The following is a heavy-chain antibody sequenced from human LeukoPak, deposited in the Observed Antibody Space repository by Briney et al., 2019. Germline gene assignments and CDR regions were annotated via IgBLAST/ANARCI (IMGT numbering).Heavy chain of an antibody. CDR3: ARQYDILTGYYGLEEYYFDY. CDR1: GFPFSDYY. Sequence: GGSLRLSCAASGFPFSDYYMSWIRQAPGKGLGWVSYISSSGSTIYYADSVKGRFTISRDNAKNSLYLQMNSLRAEDTAVYYCARQYDILTGYYGLEEYYFDYWGQGTLVTVSS. J-gene: IGHJ4*02. CDR2: ISSSGSTI. D-gene: IGHD3-9*01. V-gene: IGHV3-11*04.